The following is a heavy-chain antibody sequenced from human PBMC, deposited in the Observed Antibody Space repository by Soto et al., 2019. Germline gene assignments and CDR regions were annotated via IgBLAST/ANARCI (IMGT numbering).Heavy chain of an antibody. CDR1: GYTFNNYG. CDR3: ARDSENVGVWRYFFAH. Sequence: QVQLVQSGAEVKKPGASVKVSCKASGYTFNNYGISWVRQARGQGLEWMGWISGYNGDTDYAHNFKGRLTMTTDTSTSTAYRELRSLTSDDTAVFFCARDSENVGVWRYFFAHWGQGTLITVSS. CDR2: ISGYNGDT. J-gene: IGHJ4*02. V-gene: IGHV1-18*01. D-gene: IGHD2-8*01.